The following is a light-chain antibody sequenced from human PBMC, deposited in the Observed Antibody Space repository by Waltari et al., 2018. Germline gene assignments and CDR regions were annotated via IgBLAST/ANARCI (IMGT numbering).Light chain of an antibody. V-gene: IGLV2-14*01. CDR1: SSDIGDYTY. CDR2: DVN. J-gene: IGLJ3*02. CDR3: GSYTSSSTWV. Sequence: QSAPTQPASVSGYLGQSITISCTGTSSDIGDYTYVSWCQQHPGKAPKVLIFDVNNRPSGVSDRFSASKSGNTASLTISGLQAEDEADYYCGSYTSSSTWVFGGGTKVTV.